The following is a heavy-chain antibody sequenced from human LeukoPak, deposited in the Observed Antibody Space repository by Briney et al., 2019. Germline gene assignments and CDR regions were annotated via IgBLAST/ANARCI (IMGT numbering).Heavy chain of an antibody. V-gene: IGHV1-2*02. CDR1: GYTFTSYD. D-gene: IGHD3-10*01. CDR3: ARVRLYYYGSGSYSNWFDP. CDR2: IDPNSGGT. J-gene: IGHJ5*02. Sequence: ASVKVSCKASGYTFTSYDINWVRQAPGQGLEWMGWIDPNSGGTNYAQKFQGRVTMTRDTSISTAYMELSRLRSDDTAVYYCARVRLYYYGSGSYSNWFDPWGQGTLVTVSS.